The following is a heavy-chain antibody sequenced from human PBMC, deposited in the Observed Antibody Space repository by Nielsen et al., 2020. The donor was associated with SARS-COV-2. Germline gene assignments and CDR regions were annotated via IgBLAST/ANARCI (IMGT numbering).Heavy chain of an antibody. V-gene: IGHV1-2*06. D-gene: IGHD3-22*01. CDR1: GYTFTNNY. Sequence: ASVKVSCKASGYTFTNNYMHWVRQAPGQGLEWMGRINPNSGGTNYAQKFQGRVTMTRDTSISTAYMELSRLRSDDTAVYYCARDSSGTYRRVDYWGQGTLVTVSS. J-gene: IGHJ4*02. CDR3: ARDSSGTYRRVDY. CDR2: INPNSGGT.